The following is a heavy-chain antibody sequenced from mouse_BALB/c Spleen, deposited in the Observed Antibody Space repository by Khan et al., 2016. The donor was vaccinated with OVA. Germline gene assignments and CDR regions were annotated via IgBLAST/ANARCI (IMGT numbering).Heavy chain of an antibody. CDR2: INPTSGYT. J-gene: IGHJ2*01. CDR1: GYTFTSYW. CDR3: ARDRSDY. Sequence: QVQLQQSGAELAKPGASVKMSCKASGYTFTSYWMHWIKQRPGKGLEWIGYINPTSGYTDYNQKFKDKATLTADKSSSTAYMQLSSLTSDDSAVYYCARDRSDYWGQGTALTVSS. V-gene: IGHV1-7*01.